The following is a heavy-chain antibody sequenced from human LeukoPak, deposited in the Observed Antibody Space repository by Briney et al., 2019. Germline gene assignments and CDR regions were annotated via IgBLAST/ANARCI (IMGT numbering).Heavy chain of an antibody. CDR1: GFTFSSYD. J-gene: IGHJ6*02. CDR2: IDTAGVT. V-gene: IGHV3-13*01. D-gene: IGHD3-10*01. Sequence: GGSLRLSCAGSGFTFSSYDMHWVRQAAGKGLEWAAAIDTAGVTYYPGSVRGRFTISRENGRNSFFLQMNSLRAGDTAVYYCARGGYFGSGPMDVWGQGTTVTVSS. CDR3: ARGGYFGSGPMDV.